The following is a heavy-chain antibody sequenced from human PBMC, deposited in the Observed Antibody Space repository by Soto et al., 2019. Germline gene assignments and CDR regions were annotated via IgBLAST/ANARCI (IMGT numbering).Heavy chain of an antibody. CDR2: ISYDGSNK. V-gene: IGHV3-30*18. Sequence: QVQLVESGGGVVQPGRSLRLSCAASGFTFSSYGMHWVRQAPGKGLEWVAVISYDGSNKYYADSVKGRFTISRDNSKNTLYLQMNSLRAEDTAVYYCAKDLGGYSFDYWGQGTLVTVSS. J-gene: IGHJ4*02. CDR3: AKDLGGYSFDY. CDR1: GFTFSSYG. D-gene: IGHD5-12*01.